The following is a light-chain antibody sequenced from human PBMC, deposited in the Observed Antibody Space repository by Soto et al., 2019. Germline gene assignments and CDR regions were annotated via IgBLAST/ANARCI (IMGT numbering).Light chain of an antibody. Sequence: DIHMTQSPSTLSASVGYRFTITCRASQSISSWLAWYQQKPGKAPKLLIYHASTLQSGVPARFRGSESGAVFTLRISSLQSEDFATYYCQQYYSYPRTFGQGTKVDIK. CDR1: QSISSW. CDR3: QQYYSYPRT. CDR2: HAS. J-gene: IGKJ1*01. V-gene: IGKV1-5*01.